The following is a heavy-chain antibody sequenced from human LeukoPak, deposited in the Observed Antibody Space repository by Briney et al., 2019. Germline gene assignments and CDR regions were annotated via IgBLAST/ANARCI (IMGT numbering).Heavy chain of an antibody. D-gene: IGHD2-21*01. CDR3: AKAPVTTCSGAYCYPFDY. CDR2: ITSYRRDT. V-gene: IGHV3-23*01. CDR1: GFTFSNYA. J-gene: IGHJ4*02. Sequence: GGSLRLSCEASGFTFSNYAMNWVRQTPGKGLEWVSSITSYRRDTYYAGSVKGRFTISRDSSKNTLYLQMNRLRAEDAAVYYCAKAPVTTCSGAYCYPFDYWGQGTLVTVSS.